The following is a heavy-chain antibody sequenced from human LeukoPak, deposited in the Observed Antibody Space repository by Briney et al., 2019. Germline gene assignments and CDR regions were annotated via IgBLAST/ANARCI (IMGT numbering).Heavy chain of an antibody. V-gene: IGHV3-15*01. CDR2: IKSSDVGTT. CDR3: TTNDAFDI. J-gene: IGHJ3*02. Sequence: AGGSLRLAWVASGFTFSNAWMNWVRQAPGKGLEWVGRIKSSDVGTTDYAAPVKGRFTISRDDSKNTLYLQMNSLKTEDTALYYCTTNDAFDIWGQGTMVTVSS. CDR1: GFTFSNAW.